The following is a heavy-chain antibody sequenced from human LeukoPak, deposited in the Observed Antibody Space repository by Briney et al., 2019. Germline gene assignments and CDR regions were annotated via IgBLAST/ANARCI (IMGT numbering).Heavy chain of an antibody. CDR3: ARALFNYDSSGLTY. CDR2: IWYDGSNK. J-gene: IGHJ4*02. CDR1: GFTFSSYG. V-gene: IGHV3-33*01. D-gene: IGHD3-22*01. Sequence: TGRSLRLSCAASGFTFSSYGMHWVRQAPGKGLEWVALIWYDGSNKNYADSVKGRFTISRDNSKNTLYLQMNSLRAEDTAVYYCARALFNYDSSGLTYWGQGTLVTVSS.